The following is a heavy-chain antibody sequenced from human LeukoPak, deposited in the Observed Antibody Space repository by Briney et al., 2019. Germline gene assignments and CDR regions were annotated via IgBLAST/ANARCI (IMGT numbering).Heavy chain of an antibody. V-gene: IGHV1-2*02. CDR2: INPNSGT. CDR1: GYTFTGYY. D-gene: IGHD4-17*01. CDR3: ARGKMNGDDFDY. Sequence: ASVKVSCKASGYTFTGYYIHWVRQAPGQGLEWMGWINPNSGTNYAQKFQGRVTMTGDTPTSTAYMELSRLRSDDTAVYYCARGKMNGDDFDYWGQGTLVTVSS. J-gene: IGHJ4*02.